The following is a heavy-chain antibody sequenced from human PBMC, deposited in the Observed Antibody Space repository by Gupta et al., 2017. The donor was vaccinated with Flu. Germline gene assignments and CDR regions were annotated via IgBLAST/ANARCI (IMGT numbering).Heavy chain of an antibody. D-gene: IGHD7-27*01. Sequence: PPGVGLEWVGSVLHSGMTYYTLSLRSRLTMSVDVSKNQFSLKLSSVTAADTAVYYCARASNSNLNYVYSGMEVWGQGAT. V-gene: IGHV4-39*02. J-gene: IGHJ6*02. CDR3: ARASNSNLNYVYSGMEV. CDR2: VLHSGMT.